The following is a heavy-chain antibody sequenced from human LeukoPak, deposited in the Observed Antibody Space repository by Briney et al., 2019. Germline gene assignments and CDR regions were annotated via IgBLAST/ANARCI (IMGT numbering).Heavy chain of an antibody. D-gene: IGHD3-10*02. CDR3: ARVRGLYNYARGAIDM. V-gene: IGHV3-21*06. CDR2: MTSSSTFI. J-gene: IGHJ3*02. CDR1: GFTFSSYS. Sequence: GGSLRLSCAGSGFTFSSYSMSWVRQAPGKGLEWVSSMTSSSTFIYYADSVKGRFTISRDNAKNSLYLQMNSLRAEDTAVYYCARVRGLYNYARGAIDMWGQGTMVTVSS.